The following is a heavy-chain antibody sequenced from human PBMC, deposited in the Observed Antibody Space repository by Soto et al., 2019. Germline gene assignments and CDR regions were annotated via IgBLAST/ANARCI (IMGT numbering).Heavy chain of an antibody. CDR3: ARVDYYYSSGYSCLDY. J-gene: IGHJ4*02. Sequence: QVQLVQSGAEVKKPGASVKVSCKASGYTFTSYGISWVRQAPGQGLEWMGWIRAYNGNTNYAQKLQGRVTMTTDTATSTAYMEVRSLRSDDTAVYYCARVDYYYSSGYSCLDYWGQGTLVTVSS. V-gene: IGHV1-18*01. CDR1: GYTFTSYG. CDR2: IRAYNGNT. D-gene: IGHD3-22*01.